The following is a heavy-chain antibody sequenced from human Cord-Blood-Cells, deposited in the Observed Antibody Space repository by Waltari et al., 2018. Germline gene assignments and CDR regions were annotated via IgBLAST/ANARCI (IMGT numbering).Heavy chain of an antibody. D-gene: IGHD4-17*01. J-gene: IGHJ4*02. V-gene: IGHV3-30-3*01. Sequence: QVQLVESGGGVVQPGRSLRLSCAASGFTFSSYAMHWVRQAPGKGVEWVAVISYDGSNKYYADSVKGRFTISRDNSKNTLYLQMNSLRAEDTAVYYCARDVTTVTFDYWGQGTLVTVSS. CDR3: ARDVTTVTFDY. CDR2: ISYDGSNK. CDR1: GFTFSSYA.